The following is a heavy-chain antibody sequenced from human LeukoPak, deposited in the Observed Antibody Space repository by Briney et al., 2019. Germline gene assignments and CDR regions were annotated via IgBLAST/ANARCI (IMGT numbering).Heavy chain of an antibody. D-gene: IGHD5-12*01. CDR1: GGSISGYY. CDR2: IYYSGSA. J-gene: IGHJ6*02. CDR3: ARKISGYENGMDV. V-gene: IGHV4-59*08. Sequence: SETLSLTCTVSGGSISGYYWSWIRQPPGKGLEWIGYIYYSGSATYNPSLKSRVTISVDTSKNQFSLRLSSVIAADTAVYYCARKISGYENGMDVWGQGTTVTVSS.